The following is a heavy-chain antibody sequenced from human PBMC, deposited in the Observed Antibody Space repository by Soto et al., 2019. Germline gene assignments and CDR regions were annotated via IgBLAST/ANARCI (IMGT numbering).Heavy chain of an antibody. CDR3: ARDRYYYDSSGYHTLYYFDY. V-gene: IGHV4-61*01. D-gene: IGHD3-22*01. J-gene: IGHJ4*02. CDR2: IYYSGST. Sequence: TSETLSLTCTVSGGSVSSGSYYWSWIRQPPGKGLEWIGYIYYSGSTNYNPSLKSRVTISVDTSKNQFSLKLSSVTAADTAVYYCARDRYYYDSSGYHTLYYFDYWGQGTLVTAPQ. CDR1: GGSVSSGSYY.